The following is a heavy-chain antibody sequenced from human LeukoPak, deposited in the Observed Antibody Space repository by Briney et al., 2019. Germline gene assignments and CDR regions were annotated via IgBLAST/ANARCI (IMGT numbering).Heavy chain of an antibody. J-gene: IGHJ4*02. Sequence: GGSLRLSCLTSGFTFSTNAMSWVRQAPGKGLVWISGISGSGASTYYADSVTGRFTISRDNSRNSLYLQMNSLRAEDTAVYYCARVLTMVRGVTTYYFDYWGQGTLVTVSS. CDR3: ARVLTMVRGVTTYYFDY. V-gene: IGHV3-23*01. CDR1: GFTFSTNA. D-gene: IGHD3-10*01. CDR2: ISGSGAST.